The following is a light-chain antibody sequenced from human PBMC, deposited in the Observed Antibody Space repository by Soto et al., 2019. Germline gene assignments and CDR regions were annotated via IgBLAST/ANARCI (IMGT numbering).Light chain of an antibody. J-gene: IGKJ2*02. CDR3: QQYNNWPTWT. CDR2: GAS. CDR1: QSVSSN. Sequence: EIVMTQSPATLSVSPGERATLSCRASQSVSSNLAWYQQKPGQAPRLLIYGASTRATGIPARFSGSRSGTEFTLTISSLQSEDFAVYYCQQYNNWPTWTFGQGTKLEIK. V-gene: IGKV3-15*01.